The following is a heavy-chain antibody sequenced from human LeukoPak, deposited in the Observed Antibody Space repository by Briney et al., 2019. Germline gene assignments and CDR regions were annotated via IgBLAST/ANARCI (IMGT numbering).Heavy chain of an antibody. J-gene: IGHJ4*02. CDR2: IKQDGSEK. V-gene: IGHV3-7*03. Sequence: GGSLRLSCAASGFTFSRYWMSWVRQAPGKGLEWVANIKQDGSEKRYMDSVEGRFTISRDNAKKSLYLQLSSVRVEDTAVYYCARDGAAAGDDFDYWGQGTLVTVSS. CDR3: ARDGAAAGDDFDY. D-gene: IGHD6-13*01. CDR1: GFTFSRYW.